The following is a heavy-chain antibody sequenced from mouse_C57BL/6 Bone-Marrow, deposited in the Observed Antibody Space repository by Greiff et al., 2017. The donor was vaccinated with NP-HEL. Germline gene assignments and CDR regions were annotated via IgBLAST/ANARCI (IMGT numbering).Heavy chain of an antibody. CDR3: TLGPSWYFDV. J-gene: IGHJ1*03. CDR1: GFTFSSYG. CDR2: ISSGGDYI. D-gene: IGHD3-3*01. V-gene: IGHV5-9-1*02. Sequence: EVKLVESGGDLVKPGGSLKLSCAASGFTFSSYGMSWVRQTPEKRLEWVAYISSGGDYIYYADTVKGRFTISRDNARNTLYLQMSSLKSEDTAMYYCTLGPSWYFDVWGTGTTVTVSS.